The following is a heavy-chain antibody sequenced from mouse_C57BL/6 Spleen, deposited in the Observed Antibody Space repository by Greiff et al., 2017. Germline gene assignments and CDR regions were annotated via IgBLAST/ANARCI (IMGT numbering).Heavy chain of an antibody. CDR1: GYTFTSYW. D-gene: IGHD2-4*01. CDR2: IHPNSGST. V-gene: IGHV1-64*01. Sequence: QVQLKQSGAELVKPGASVKLSCKASGYTFTSYWMHWVKQRPGQGLEWIGMIHPNSGSTNYNEKFKSKATLTVDKSSSTAYMQLSSLTSEDSAVYYCAREGIYYDYDLAWFAYWGQGTLVTVSA. J-gene: IGHJ3*01. CDR3: AREGIYYDYDLAWFAY.